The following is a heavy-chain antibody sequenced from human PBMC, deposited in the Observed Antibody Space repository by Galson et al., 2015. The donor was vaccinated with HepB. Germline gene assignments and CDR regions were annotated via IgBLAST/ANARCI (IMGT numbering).Heavy chain of an antibody. V-gene: IGHV2-70*11. CDR3: ARINSHCSSTSGYGYALGV. Sequence: PALVKPTQTLTLTCTFSGFSLSTSGMCVSWIRQPPGKALEWLARIDWDDDKYYSTSLKTRLTISKDTSKNQVILTMTNMDPVDTATYYCARINSHCSSTSGYGYALGVWGQGTTVAVS. CDR2: IDWDDDK. J-gene: IGHJ6*02. D-gene: IGHD2-2*01. CDR1: GFSLSTSGMC.